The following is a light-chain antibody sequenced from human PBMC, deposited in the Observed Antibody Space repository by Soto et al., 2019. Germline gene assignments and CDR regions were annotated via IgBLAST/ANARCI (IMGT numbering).Light chain of an antibody. CDR3: QQYYSTPRT. CDR2: WAS. Sequence: DIVMTQSPDSLTVSLGERAAIDCKSSQTILYSSNNKSYLAWYQQSPGQPPKLLIYWASTRESGVPDRFSGSGSGTHFTLTISSLQAEDVAVYYCQQYYSTPRTFGQGTKVEIK. J-gene: IGKJ1*01. CDR1: QTILYSSNNKSY. V-gene: IGKV4-1*01.